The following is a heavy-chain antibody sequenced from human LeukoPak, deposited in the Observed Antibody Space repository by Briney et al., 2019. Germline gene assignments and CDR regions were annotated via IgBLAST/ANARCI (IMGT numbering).Heavy chain of an antibody. D-gene: IGHD2-2*01. CDR3: ARGKGGYCSSTSCYRPNWFDP. V-gene: IGHV4-34*01. Sequence: SETLSLTCAVYGGSFSGYYWSWIRQPPGKGLEWIGEINHSGSTNYNPSLKSRVTISVDTSKNQFSLKLSSVTAADTAVYYCARGKGGYCSSTSCYRPNWFDPWGQGTLVTVSS. CDR1: GGSFSGYY. CDR2: INHSGST. J-gene: IGHJ5*02.